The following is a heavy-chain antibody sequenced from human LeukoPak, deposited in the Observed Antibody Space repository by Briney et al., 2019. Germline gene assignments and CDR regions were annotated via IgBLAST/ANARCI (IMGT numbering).Heavy chain of an antibody. CDR2: ISAHGGDT. Sequence: ASVKVSCKASGYTFNDYVIHWVRQAPGQRPEWMGWISAHGGDTKYLQKFQGRVTITRDTYASTTYLDLNSLRSDDTAVYYCAKDGTFSGYNYPSLLSHFDFWGQGSLVTVSS. V-gene: IGHV1-3*01. J-gene: IGHJ4*02. CDR3: AKDGTFSGYNYPSLLSHFDF. D-gene: IGHD5-12*01. CDR1: GYTFNDYV.